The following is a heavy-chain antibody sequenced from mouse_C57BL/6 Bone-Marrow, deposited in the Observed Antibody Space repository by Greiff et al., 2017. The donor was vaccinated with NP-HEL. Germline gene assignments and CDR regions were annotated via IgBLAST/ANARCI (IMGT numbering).Heavy chain of an antibody. D-gene: IGHD2-3*01. CDR1: GFTFSDYY. V-gene: IGHV5-12*01. Sequence: EVKLVESGGGLVQPGGSLKLSCAASGFTFSDYYMYWVRQTPEKRLEWVAYISNGGGSTYYLDTVKGRFTISRDNAKNTLYLQMSRLKSEDTAMYYCARKGVGYDASYYYAMDYWGQGTSVTVSS. CDR2: ISNGGGST. J-gene: IGHJ4*01. CDR3: ARKGVGYDASYYYAMDY.